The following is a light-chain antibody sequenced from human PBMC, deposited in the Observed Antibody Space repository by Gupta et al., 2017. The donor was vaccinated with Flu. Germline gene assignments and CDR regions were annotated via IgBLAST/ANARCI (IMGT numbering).Light chain of an antibody. Sequence: VASPCSGSSSNVENNAVNWYQQLPGKPPKLLIYYDDFLPSGVSGRFSGSKSGASASLAISGLRPEDEADYYCAAWDDSLNGVVFGGGTRLTVL. CDR1: SSNVENNA. V-gene: IGLV1-36*01. CDR2: YDD. CDR3: AAWDDSLNGVV. J-gene: IGLJ2*01.